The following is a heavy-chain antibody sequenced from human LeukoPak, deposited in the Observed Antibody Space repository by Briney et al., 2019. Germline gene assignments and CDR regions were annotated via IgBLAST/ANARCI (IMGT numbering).Heavy chain of an antibody. V-gene: IGHV1-8*01. J-gene: IGHJ5*02. CDR1: GYTFTSYG. Sequence: ASVKVSCKASGYTFTSYGINWVRQATGQGLEWMGWMNPNSGNTGYAQKFQGRVTMTRNTSISTAYMELSSLRSEDTAVYYCARVGDGYNYVVWFDPWGQGTLVTVSS. CDR3: ARVGDGYNYVVWFDP. CDR2: MNPNSGNT. D-gene: IGHD5-24*01.